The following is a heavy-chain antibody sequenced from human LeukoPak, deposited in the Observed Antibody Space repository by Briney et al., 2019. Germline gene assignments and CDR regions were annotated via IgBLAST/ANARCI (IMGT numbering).Heavy chain of an antibody. CDR1: GGSISSYY. CDR2: MYTNGKS. V-gene: IGHV4-4*07. Sequence: PSETLSLTCSVSGGSISSYYWSWIRQPAGKGLEWIGRMYTNGKSDYSPSLKSRVTMSVDMSKNQVSLKLSSVTAADTAVYYCARGSREMARIFDQWGQGTLVIVSS. CDR3: ARGSREMARIFDQ. D-gene: IGHD5-24*01. J-gene: IGHJ4*02.